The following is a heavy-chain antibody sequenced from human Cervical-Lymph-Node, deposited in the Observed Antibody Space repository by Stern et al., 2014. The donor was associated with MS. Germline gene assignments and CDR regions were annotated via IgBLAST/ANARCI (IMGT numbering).Heavy chain of an antibody. J-gene: IGHJ4*02. V-gene: IGHV1-18*01. CDR3: ARGMTTISMGNY. CDR1: GYTFTKYG. CDR2: ISAYNGNT. Sequence: QMQLVQSGAEVKKPGASVKVSCRASGYTFTKYGISWVRQAPGQGLEWMGWISAYNGNTNYEQKFQDRVTMTTDTSTRTAYMELRSLRSDDTAVYYCARGMTTISMGNYWGQGTLVTVSS. D-gene: IGHD4-17*01.